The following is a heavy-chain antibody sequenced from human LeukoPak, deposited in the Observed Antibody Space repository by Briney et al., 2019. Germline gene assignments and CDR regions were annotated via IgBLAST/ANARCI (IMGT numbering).Heavy chain of an antibody. CDR2: ISYSGST. Sequence: PSQTLSLTCTVPGGSINNGDYYCSWIRQSPGKGLEWIGYISYSGSTYYNPSLKSRVTISVDTSKNQFSLKLRSVTAADTAVYYCARAGFGIDFWGQGTLVTVSS. V-gene: IGHV4-30-4*08. CDR3: ARAGFGIDF. CDR1: GGSINNGDYY. J-gene: IGHJ4*02. D-gene: IGHD3-10*01.